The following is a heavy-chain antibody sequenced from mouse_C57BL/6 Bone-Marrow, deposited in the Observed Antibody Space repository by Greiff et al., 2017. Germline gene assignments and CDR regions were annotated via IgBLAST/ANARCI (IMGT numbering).Heavy chain of an antibody. CDR2: IDPENGDS. CDR1: GFNINDDY. J-gene: IGHJ3*01. Sequence: EVQLQESGAELVRPGASVKLSCTASGFNINDDYMHWVKQRPEQGLEWIGWIDPENGDSEYASKFQGKATITADTSSNTAYLQLSIRTSEDTAVDYWTTVVATRGPWFAYWGQGTLVTVSA. V-gene: IGHV14-4*01. D-gene: IGHD1-1*01. CDR3: TTVVATRGPWFAY.